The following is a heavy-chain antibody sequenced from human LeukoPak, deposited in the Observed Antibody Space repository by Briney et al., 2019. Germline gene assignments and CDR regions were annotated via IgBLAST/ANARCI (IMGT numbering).Heavy chain of an antibody. CDR1: GYTFTSYG. J-gene: IGHJ4*02. Sequence: GASVKVSCKASGYTFTSYGISWVRQTPGQGLEWVRWISAYNGNTNYAQKLQGRVTMTTDTSTSTAYMELRSLRSDDTAVYYCARDGYDFWSGYYTFDYWGQGTLVTVSS. CDR2: ISAYNGNT. D-gene: IGHD3-3*01. CDR3: ARDGYDFWSGYYTFDY. V-gene: IGHV1-18*01.